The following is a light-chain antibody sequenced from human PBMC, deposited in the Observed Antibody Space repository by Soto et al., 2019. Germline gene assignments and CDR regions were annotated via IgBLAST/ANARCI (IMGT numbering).Light chain of an antibody. Sequence: EIVMTQSPATLSVSPGERATLSCRASQSVSNNLAWYQKKPGQAPRLLIYGASTRATGIPARFSGSGSGTDFPLTISSLQSYDFAFYYCQQYNNWWTFGQGTRVDIK. CDR3: QQYNNWWT. CDR1: QSVSNN. CDR2: GAS. V-gene: IGKV3-15*01. J-gene: IGKJ1*01.